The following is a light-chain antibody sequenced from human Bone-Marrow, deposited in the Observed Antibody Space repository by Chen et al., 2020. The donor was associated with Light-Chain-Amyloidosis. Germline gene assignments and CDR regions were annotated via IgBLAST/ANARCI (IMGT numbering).Light chain of an antibody. V-gene: IGLV3-25*03. CDR2: RDT. CDR3: QSADSSGTYEVI. J-gene: IGLJ2*01. CDR1: DLPTKY. Sequence: SYELTQPPSVSVFPGHTARITCSGDDLPTKYAYWYQQKPGQAPVLVIHRDTERPSGISERFAGSSSGTTATLTISGVQAEDEADYHCQSADSSGTYEVIFGGGTKLTVL.